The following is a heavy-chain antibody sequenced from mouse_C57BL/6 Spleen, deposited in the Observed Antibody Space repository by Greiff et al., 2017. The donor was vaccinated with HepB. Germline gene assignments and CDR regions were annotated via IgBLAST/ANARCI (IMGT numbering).Heavy chain of an antibody. V-gene: IGHV14-3*01. D-gene: IGHD1-1*01. CDR3: ASTTVVADYWYFDV. J-gene: IGHJ1*03. CDR2: IDPANGNT. CDR1: GFNIKNTY. Sequence: VQLKESVAELVRPGASVKLSCTASGFNIKNTYMHWVKQRPEQGLEWIGRIDPANGNTKYAPKFQGKATITADTSSNTAYLQLSSLTSEDTAIYYCASTTVVADYWYFDVWGTGTTVTVSS.